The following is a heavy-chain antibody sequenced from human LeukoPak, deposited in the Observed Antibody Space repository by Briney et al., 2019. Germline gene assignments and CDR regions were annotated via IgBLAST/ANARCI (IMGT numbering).Heavy chain of an antibody. CDR2: IYSGGST. CDR1: GFTFSSYA. Sequence: SGGSLRLSCAASGFTFSSYAMSWVRQAPGKGREWVSVIYSGGSTYYADSVKGRFTISRYNSKNTLYLQMNSLRAEDTAVYYCARGGYDILTGYYGYYYYGMDVWGQGTTVTVSS. J-gene: IGHJ6*02. D-gene: IGHD3-9*01. CDR3: ARGGYDILTGYYGYYYYGMDV. V-gene: IGHV3-66*01.